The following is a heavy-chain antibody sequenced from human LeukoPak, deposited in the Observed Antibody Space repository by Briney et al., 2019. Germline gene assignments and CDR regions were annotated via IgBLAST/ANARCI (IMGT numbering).Heavy chain of an antibody. CDR1: GFTFSSYA. V-gene: IGHV3-23*01. CDR3: ARDPDY. Sequence: GGSLRLSCAASGFTFSSYAMSWVRQAPGEGLEWVSAISGNGDSAYYADSVKGRFTISRDNAKNSLYLQMNSLRAEDTAVYYCARDPDYWGQGTLVTVSS. CDR2: ISGNGDSA. J-gene: IGHJ4*02.